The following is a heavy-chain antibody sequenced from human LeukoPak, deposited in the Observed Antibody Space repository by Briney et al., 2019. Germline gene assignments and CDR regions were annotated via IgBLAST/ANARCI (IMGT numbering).Heavy chain of an antibody. D-gene: IGHD1-26*01. J-gene: IGHJ4*02. CDR1: GYSFTTDW. Sequence: GESLKISCTVSGYSFTTDWIAWVRQMPGKGPEWMGIIFPADSDTRYSPSFEGQVTISVDKSISTAYLQWSSLKASDTAMYYCARQRGRYFDYWGQGTLVTVSS. CDR2: IFPADSDT. CDR3: ARQRGRYFDY. V-gene: IGHV5-51*01.